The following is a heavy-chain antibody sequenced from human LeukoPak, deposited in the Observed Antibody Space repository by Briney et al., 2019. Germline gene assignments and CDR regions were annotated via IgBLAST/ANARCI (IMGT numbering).Heavy chain of an antibody. CDR2: ISYDGSNK. CDR3: ARDRQEVRGVIITGNWFDS. V-gene: IGHV3-30*04. D-gene: IGHD3-10*01. CDR1: GFTFSSYA. J-gene: IGHJ5*01. Sequence: GRSLRPSCAASGFTFSSYAMHWVRQAPGKGLEWVAVISYDGSNKYYADSVKGRFTISRDNSKNTLYLQMNSLRAEDTAVYYCARDRQEVRGVIITGNWFDSWGQGTLVTVSS.